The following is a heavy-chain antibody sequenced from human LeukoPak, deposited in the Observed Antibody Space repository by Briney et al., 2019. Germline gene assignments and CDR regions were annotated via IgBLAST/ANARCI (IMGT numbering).Heavy chain of an antibody. CDR2: IYYSGST. CDR3: ATYSSSPYFQH. CDR1: GGSISSYY. D-gene: IGHD6-6*01. Sequence: SETLSLTCTVSGGSISSYYWSWIRQPPGKGLEWIGYIYYSGSTNYNPSLKSRVTISVDTSKNQFSLKLSSVTAADTAVYYCATYSSSPYFQHWGQGTLVTVSS. V-gene: IGHV4-59*08. J-gene: IGHJ1*01.